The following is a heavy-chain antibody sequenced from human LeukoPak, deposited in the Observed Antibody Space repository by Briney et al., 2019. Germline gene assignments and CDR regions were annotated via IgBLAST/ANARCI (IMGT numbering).Heavy chain of an antibody. D-gene: IGHD3-9*01. CDR1: GGSFSGYY. CDR2: INHSGST. V-gene: IGHV4-34*01. Sequence: SETLSLTCAVYGGSFSGYYWSRIRQPPGKGLEWIGEINHSGSTNYNPSLKSRVTISVDTSKNQFSLKLSSVTAADTAVYYCARAALRYFDWSLRFSAFDIWGQGTMVTVSS. CDR3: ARAALRYFDWSLRFSAFDI. J-gene: IGHJ3*02.